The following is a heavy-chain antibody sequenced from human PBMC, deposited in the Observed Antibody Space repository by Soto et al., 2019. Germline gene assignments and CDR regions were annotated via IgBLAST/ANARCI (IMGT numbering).Heavy chain of an antibody. J-gene: IGHJ4*02. V-gene: IGHV1-69*13. Sequence: GASVKVSCKASGGTFSSYAISWVRQAPGQGLEWMGGIIPIFGTANYAQKFQGRVTITADESTSTAYMELSSLRSEDTAVYYCARDSTPLDYSNYIRFDYWGQGTLVTVSS. D-gene: IGHD4-4*01. CDR3: ARDSTPLDYSNYIRFDY. CDR2: IIPIFGTA. CDR1: GGTFSSYA.